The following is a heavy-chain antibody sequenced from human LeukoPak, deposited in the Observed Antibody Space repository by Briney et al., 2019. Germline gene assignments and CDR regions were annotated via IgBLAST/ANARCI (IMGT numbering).Heavy chain of an antibody. J-gene: IGHJ4*02. D-gene: IGHD3-22*01. CDR2: IQQDGSEK. CDR3: AKDQHYYDSSGYYYVFDY. Sequence: GGSLRLSCAASGFTLSTYWMSWVRQARGKGLEWVANIQQDGSEKYYVDSVKGRFTISRDNAKNSLYLQMNSLRAEDTAVYYCAKDQHYYDSSGYYYVFDYWGQGTLVTVSS. CDR1: GFTLSTYW. V-gene: IGHV3-7*03.